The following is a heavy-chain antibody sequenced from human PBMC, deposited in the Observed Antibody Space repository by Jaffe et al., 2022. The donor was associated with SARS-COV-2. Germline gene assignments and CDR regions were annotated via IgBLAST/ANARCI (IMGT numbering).Heavy chain of an antibody. V-gene: IGHV3-23*01. CDR2: ILGRGDTT. Sequence: EVQLLESGGSLVQPGGSLRLSCAASGFTFSNFAMGWVRQAPGKGLEWVSSILGRGDTTYYADSVKGRFTISRDNSKNTLFLQINSLRDDDTAVYYCAKFRGQELVNYHFNVWGQGTLLTVSS. CDR3: AKFRGQELVNYHFNV. CDR1: GFTFSNFA. J-gene: IGHJ4*02. D-gene: IGHD6-13*01.